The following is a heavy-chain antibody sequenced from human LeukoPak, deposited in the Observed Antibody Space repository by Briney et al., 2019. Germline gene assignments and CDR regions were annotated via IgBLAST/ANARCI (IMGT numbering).Heavy chain of an antibody. Sequence: GGSLRLSCAASGFTFSSYGMHWVRQAPGKGLEWVSAISGSGGSTYYADSVKGRFTISRDNSKNTLYLQMNSLRAEDTAVYYCAKDHDYSNYGFWFDPWGQGTLVTVSS. CDR2: ISGSGGST. J-gene: IGHJ5*02. V-gene: IGHV3-23*01. CDR3: AKDHDYSNYGFWFDP. D-gene: IGHD4-11*01. CDR1: GFTFSSYG.